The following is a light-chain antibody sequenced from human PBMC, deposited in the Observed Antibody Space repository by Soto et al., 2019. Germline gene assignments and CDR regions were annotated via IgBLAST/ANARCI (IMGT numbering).Light chain of an antibody. V-gene: IGKV3-20*01. Sequence: EIVLTQSPGTLSLSPGERATLSCRASQSSSTYLAWYQQKPGQTPRLLINGASSRATGIPDRFSASGSGTYFTLTISRLEPEDFAVYYCPQYGSSPRWTFGQGTKVEIK. CDR3: PQYGSSPRWT. CDR2: GAS. CDR1: QSSSTY. J-gene: IGKJ1*01.